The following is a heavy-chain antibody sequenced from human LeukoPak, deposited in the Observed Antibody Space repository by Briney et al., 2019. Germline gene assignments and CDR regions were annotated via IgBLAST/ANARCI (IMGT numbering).Heavy chain of an antibody. D-gene: IGHD2/OR15-2a*01. CDR3: TRDATYYLRYGYFDY. V-gene: IGHV3-21*01. Sequence: GGSLRLSCAASGFTFSSYGMHWVRQAPGKGLEWVSSINNVASHIYYAGSVRGRFTISRDNAKNSVYLQMNSLRAEDTAVYYCTRDATYYLRYGYFDYWGQGTLVTVSS. CDR1: GFTFSSYG. CDR2: INNVASHI. J-gene: IGHJ4*02.